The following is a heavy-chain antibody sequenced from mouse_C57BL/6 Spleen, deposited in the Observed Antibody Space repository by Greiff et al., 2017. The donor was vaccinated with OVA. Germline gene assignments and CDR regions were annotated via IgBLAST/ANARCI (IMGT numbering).Heavy chain of an antibody. Sequence: VQLQQPGAELVMPGASVKLSCKASGYTFTSYWMHWVKQRPGQGLEWIGEIDPSDSYTNYNQKFKGKSTLTVDKSSSTAYMQLSSLTSEDSAVYDCATYGNYVHYAMDYWGQGTSVTVSS. CDR3: ATYGNYVHYAMDY. J-gene: IGHJ4*01. D-gene: IGHD2-1*01. CDR1: GYTFTSYW. CDR2: IDPSDSYT. V-gene: IGHV1-69*01.